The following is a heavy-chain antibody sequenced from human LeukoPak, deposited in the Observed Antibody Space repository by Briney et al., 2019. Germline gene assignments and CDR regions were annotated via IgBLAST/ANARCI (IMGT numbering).Heavy chain of an antibody. CDR1: GFTFSSYA. J-gene: IGHJ6*02. V-gene: IGHV3-23*01. CDR2: ISGSGGST. Sequence: PGGSLRLSCAASGFTFSSYAMSWVRQAPGKGLEWVSAISGSGGSTYYADSVKGRFTISRDNAKNSLYLQMNSLRAEDTAVYYCARDMEPRYCSSTSCLRTNYYYYGMDVWGQGTTVTVSS. CDR3: ARDMEPRYCSSTSCLRTNYYYYGMDV. D-gene: IGHD2-2*01.